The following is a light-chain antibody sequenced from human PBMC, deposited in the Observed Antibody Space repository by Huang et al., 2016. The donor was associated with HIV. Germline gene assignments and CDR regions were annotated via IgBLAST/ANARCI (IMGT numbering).Light chain of an antibody. CDR1: QSVTS. CDR2: VAA. CDR3: QQYNNWPSIT. V-gene: IGKV3-15*01. J-gene: IGKJ5*01. Sequence: EIVMTQSPATLSVSPGERATLPCRASQSVTSLAWYQQKPGQTPRLLIYVAAAKATGIPARFSGSGSGTDFSLTISSLQSEDYAVYYCQQYNNWPSITFGQGTRLEIK.